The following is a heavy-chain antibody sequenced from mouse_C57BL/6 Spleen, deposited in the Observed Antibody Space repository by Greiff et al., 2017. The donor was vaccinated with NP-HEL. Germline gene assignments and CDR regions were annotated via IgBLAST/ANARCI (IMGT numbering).Heavy chain of an antibody. V-gene: IGHV1-59*01. Sequence: QVQLQQPGAELVRPGTSVKSSCKASGYTFTSYWMHWVKQRPGQGLEWIGVIDPSDSYTNYNQKFKGKATLTVDTSSSTAYMQLSSLTSEDSAVYYCARRYYGSSYGAMDYWGQGTSVTVSS. J-gene: IGHJ4*01. CDR2: IDPSDSYT. CDR1: GYTFTSYW. CDR3: ARRYYGSSYGAMDY. D-gene: IGHD1-1*01.